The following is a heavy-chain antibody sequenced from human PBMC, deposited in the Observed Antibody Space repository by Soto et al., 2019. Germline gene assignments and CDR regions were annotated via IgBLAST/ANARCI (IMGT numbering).Heavy chain of an antibody. J-gene: IGHJ6*03. V-gene: IGHV4-34*01. D-gene: IGHD6-13*01. Sequence: QVQLQQWGAGLLKPSETLSLTCAVYGGSFSGYYWSWIRQPPGKGLEWIGEINHSGSTNYNPSLKSRVTISVDTSKNQFSLKLSSVTAADTAVYYCAREERYSSSWPYYYYYMDVWGKGTTVTVSS. CDR1: GGSFSGYY. CDR3: AREERYSSSWPYYYYYMDV. CDR2: INHSGST.